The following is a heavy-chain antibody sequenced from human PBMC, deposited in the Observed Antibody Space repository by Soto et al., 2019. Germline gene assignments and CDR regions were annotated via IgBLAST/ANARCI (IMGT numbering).Heavy chain of an antibody. CDR1: GGTFSSYA. V-gene: IGHV1-69*06. CDR2: IIPIFGTA. CDR3: AMDVGATTRPVDY. D-gene: IGHD1-26*01. Sequence: ASVKVSCKASGGTFSSYAISWVRQAPGQGLEWMGGIIPIFGTANYAQKFQGRVTITADKSTSTAYMELSSLRSEDTAVYYCAMDVGATTRPVDYRGQGTPVPV. J-gene: IGHJ4*02.